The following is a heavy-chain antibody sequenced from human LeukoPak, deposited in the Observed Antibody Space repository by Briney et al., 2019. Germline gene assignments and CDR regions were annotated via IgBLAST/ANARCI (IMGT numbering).Heavy chain of an antibody. J-gene: IGHJ6*03. CDR1: GFTFSTYW. CDR2: INSVGSST. D-gene: IGHD4-11*01. CDR3: ARPMTTVYHYYYYMDV. Sequence: PGGALRHSCAASGFTFSTYWMHWVRQAPGKGLVWVSRINSVGSSTNYADSVKGRFTISRDNTKNTLYLQMNSLRAEDTAVYYCARPMTTVYHYYYYMDVWGKGTTVTVSS. V-gene: IGHV3-74*01.